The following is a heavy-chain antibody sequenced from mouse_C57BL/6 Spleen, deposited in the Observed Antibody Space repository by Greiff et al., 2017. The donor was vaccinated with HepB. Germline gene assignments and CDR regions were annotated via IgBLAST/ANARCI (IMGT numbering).Heavy chain of an antibody. CDR3: AREGNYYGSFYFDY. Sequence: QVQLQQSGAELVRPGTSVKVSCKASGYAFTNYLIEWVKQRPGQGLEWIGVINPGSGGTNYNEKFKGKATLTADKSSSTAYMQLSSLTSEDSAVYVCAREGNYYGSFYFDYWGQGTTLTVSS. J-gene: IGHJ2*01. D-gene: IGHD1-1*01. CDR2: INPGSGGT. V-gene: IGHV1-54*01. CDR1: GYAFTNYL.